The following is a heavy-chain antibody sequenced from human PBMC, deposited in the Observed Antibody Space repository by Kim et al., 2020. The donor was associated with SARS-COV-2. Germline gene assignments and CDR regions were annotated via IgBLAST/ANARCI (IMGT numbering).Heavy chain of an antibody. Sequence: GGSLRLSCAASGFTVSNNVMHWVRQAPGKGLEWMSVICYGGNNEYYADAEKGLFTISRDNSKNTLYLQMNSLAADETANYYCAKGLLQERFYRGNFQHWGQGTLVTVSS. D-gene: IGHD3-16*01. J-gene: IGHJ1*01. CDR3: AKGLLQERFYRGNFQH. V-gene: IGHV3-33*06. CDR1: GFTVSNNV. CDR2: ICYGGNNE.